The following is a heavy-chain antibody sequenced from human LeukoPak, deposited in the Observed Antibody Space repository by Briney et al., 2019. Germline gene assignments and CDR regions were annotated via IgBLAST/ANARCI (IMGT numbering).Heavy chain of an antibody. Sequence: GESLRLSCEASGFSFSSSWMTWVRRAPGKGLEWVATIKNDGSDKYYVDSVKGRFTLSRDNAKSSLYLQMNSLRVEDTAVYYCADLGYTDGGQGTLVTVPS. V-gene: IGHV3-7*01. D-gene: IGHD2-15*01. CDR3: ADLGYTD. J-gene: IGHJ4*02. CDR1: GFSFSSSW. CDR2: IKNDGSDK.